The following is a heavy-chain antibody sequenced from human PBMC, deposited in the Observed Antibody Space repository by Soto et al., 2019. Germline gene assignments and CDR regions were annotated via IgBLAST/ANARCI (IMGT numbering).Heavy chain of an antibody. V-gene: IGHV1-69*01. CDR3: ARSQGSSTSLEIYYYYYYGMDV. CDR1: GGTFSSYA. J-gene: IGHJ6*02. D-gene: IGHD2-2*01. CDR2: IIPLSGTA. Sequence: QVQLVQSGAEVTKPGSSVKVSCKASGGTFSSYAISWVRQAPGQGLEWMGGIIPLSGTANYAQKFQGRVTITADESTSTAYMELSSLRSEDTAVYYCARSQGSSTSLEIYYYYYYGMDVLGQETTVTVSS.